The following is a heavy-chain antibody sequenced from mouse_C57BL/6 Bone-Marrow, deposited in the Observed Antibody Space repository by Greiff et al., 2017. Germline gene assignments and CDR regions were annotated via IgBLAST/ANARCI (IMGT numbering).Heavy chain of an antibody. D-gene: IGHD2-2*01. Sequence: EVKLMESGAELVKPGASVKLSCTASGFNIKDYYMHWVKQRTEQGLEWIGRSDPEDGETKYAPKFQGKATITADTSSNTAYLQLSSLTSEDTAVYYCARSRLWFFWFAYWGQGTLVTVSA. J-gene: IGHJ3*01. CDR1: GFNIKDYY. CDR3: ARSRLWFFWFAY. V-gene: IGHV14-2*01. CDR2: SDPEDGET.